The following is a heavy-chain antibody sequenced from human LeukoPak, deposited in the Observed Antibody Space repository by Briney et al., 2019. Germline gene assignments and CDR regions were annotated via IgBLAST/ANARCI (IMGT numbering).Heavy chain of an antibody. D-gene: IGHD6-6*01. CDR2: IYYSGST. Sequence: PSETLSLTCTVSGGSISSYYWSWIRQPPGKGLEWIGYIYYSGSTNYNPSLKSRVTISVDTSKNQFSLKLSSVTAADTAVYYCAASEYSSSSPDYWGQGTLVTVSS. J-gene: IGHJ4*02. CDR3: AASEYSSSSPDY. CDR1: GGSISSYY. V-gene: IGHV4-59*01.